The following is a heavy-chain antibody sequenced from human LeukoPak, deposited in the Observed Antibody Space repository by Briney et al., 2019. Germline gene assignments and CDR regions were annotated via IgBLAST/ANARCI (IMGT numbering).Heavy chain of an antibody. Sequence: QPGRSLRLSCAASGFTFSSYAMSWVRQAPGKGLEWVSAISGSGGSTYYADSVKGRFTISRDNSKNTLYLQMSSLRAEDTAVYYCANPTGGVGRNFDYWGQGTLVTVSS. D-gene: IGHD3-10*01. V-gene: IGHV3-23*01. CDR1: GFTFSSYA. CDR3: ANPTGGVGRNFDY. J-gene: IGHJ4*02. CDR2: ISGSGGST.